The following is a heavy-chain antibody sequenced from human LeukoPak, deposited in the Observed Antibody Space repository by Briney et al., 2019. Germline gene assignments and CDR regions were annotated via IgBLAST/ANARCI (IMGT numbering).Heavy chain of an antibody. V-gene: IGHV3-23*01. Sequence: GGSLRLSCADSGFTFSSYAMSWVRQAPGKGLEWVSAISGSGGSTYYADSVKGRFTISRDNSKNTLYLQMNSLRAEDTAVYYCAKWGAAYDFWSGYLPNWFDPWGQGTLVTVSS. D-gene: IGHD3-3*01. CDR1: GFTFSSYA. CDR3: AKWGAAYDFWSGYLPNWFDP. J-gene: IGHJ5*02. CDR2: ISGSGGST.